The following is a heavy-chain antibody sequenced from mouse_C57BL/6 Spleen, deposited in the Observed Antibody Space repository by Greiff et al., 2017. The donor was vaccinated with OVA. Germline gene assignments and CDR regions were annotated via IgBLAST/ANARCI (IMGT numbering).Heavy chain of an antibody. Sequence: EVMLVESGGGLVQPKGSLKLSCAASGFSFNTYAMNWVRQAPGKGLEWVARIRSKSNNYATYYADSVKDRFTISRDDSESMLYLQMNNLKTEDTAMYYCVRPYDYDRGSFAYWGQGTLVTVSA. D-gene: IGHD2-4*01. J-gene: IGHJ3*01. CDR2: IRSKSNNYAT. CDR1: GFSFNTYA. V-gene: IGHV10-1*01. CDR3: VRPYDYDRGSFAY.